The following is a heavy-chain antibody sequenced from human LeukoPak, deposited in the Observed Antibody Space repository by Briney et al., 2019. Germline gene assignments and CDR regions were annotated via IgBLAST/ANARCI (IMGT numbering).Heavy chain of an antibody. J-gene: IGHJ3*02. CDR2: IGNKANRYTT. Sequence: GSLRLSCVASGSSFSSQYMDWVRQAPGKGLEGVGRIGNKANRYTTEYAASVKGRFTISRDDSKNSLYLQMNSLKTEDTALYHCTRGYSGANIYAFDIWGQGTMVTVSS. CDR1: GSSFSSQY. D-gene: IGHD1-26*01. CDR3: TRGYSGANIYAFDI. V-gene: IGHV3-72*01.